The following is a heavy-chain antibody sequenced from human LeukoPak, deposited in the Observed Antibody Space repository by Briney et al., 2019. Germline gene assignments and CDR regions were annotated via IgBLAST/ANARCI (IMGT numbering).Heavy chain of an antibody. V-gene: IGHV3-33*01. J-gene: IGHJ4*02. CDR3: ARDRTRDCSGGSCYRHYFDY. CDR2: IWYDGSNK. Sequence: PGGSLRLSCAVSGFTFSSYGMHWVRQAPGKGLEWVAVIWYDGSNKYYADSVGGRFTISRDNSKNTLYLLMNSLRAEDSAVYYCARDRTRDCSGGSCYRHYFDYWGQGTLVSVSS. CDR1: GFTFSSYG. D-gene: IGHD2-15*01.